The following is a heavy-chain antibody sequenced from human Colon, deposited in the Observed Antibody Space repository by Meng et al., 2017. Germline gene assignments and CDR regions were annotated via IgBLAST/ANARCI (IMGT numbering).Heavy chain of an antibody. CDR3: ARDERGGPYYFDY. CDR2: IYTADGNR. Sequence: QVHLVQYGSEFMKPGASVTVSCQASGYSFTSYGMHWLRQAPGQRPEWMGWIYTADGNRRYSQRFQDRLSITSDTFARTAYMELSSLRSEDTAVYFCARDERGGPYYFDYWGQGTLVTVSS. J-gene: IGHJ4*02. V-gene: IGHV1-3*04. CDR1: GYSFTSYG.